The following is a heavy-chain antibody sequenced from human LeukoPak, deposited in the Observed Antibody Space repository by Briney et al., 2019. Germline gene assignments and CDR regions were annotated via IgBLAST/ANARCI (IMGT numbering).Heavy chain of an antibody. CDR1: GGSFSGYY. V-gene: IGHV4-34*01. CDR2: INHSGST. J-gene: IGHJ4*02. CDR3: ARVRLGELSLLRWGYFDC. D-gene: IGHD3-16*02. Sequence: SETLSLTCAVYGGSFSGYYWSWIRQPPGKGLEWIGEINHSGSTNYNPSLKSRVTISVDTSKNQFSLKLSSVTAADTAVYYCARVRLGELSLLRWGYFDCWGQGTLVTISS.